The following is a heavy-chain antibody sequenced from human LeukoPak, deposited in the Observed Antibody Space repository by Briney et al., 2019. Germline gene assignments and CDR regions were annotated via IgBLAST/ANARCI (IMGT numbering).Heavy chain of an antibody. CDR2: INHSGST. V-gene: IGHV4-34*01. CDR1: GGSFSGFY. CDR3: ATYSSGWYGFDY. D-gene: IGHD6-19*01. J-gene: IGHJ4*02. Sequence: SETLSLTCAVYGGSFSGFYWSWIRQPPGKGLEWIGEINHSGSTNYNPSLKSRVTISVDTSKNQFSLKLSSVTAADTAVYYCATYSSGWYGFDYWGQGTLVTVSS.